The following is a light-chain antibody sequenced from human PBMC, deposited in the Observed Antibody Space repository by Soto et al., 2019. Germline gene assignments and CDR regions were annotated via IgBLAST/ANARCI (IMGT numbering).Light chain of an antibody. CDR3: QQYDNWPSVT. Sequence: IVMTQSPATLSVSPGERATLSCRASQSVGRSLAWYQQKPGQAPRLLMYGTSARATGIPATFSGSESGTEVTLTISSLQSEDFAVYYCQQYDNWPSVTFGGGTKVEIK. J-gene: IGKJ4*01. CDR2: GTS. V-gene: IGKV3-15*01. CDR1: QSVGRS.